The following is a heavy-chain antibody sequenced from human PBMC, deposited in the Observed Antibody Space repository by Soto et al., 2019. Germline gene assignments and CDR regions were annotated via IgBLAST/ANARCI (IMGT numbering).Heavy chain of an antibody. CDR3: ATMDQLGDY. V-gene: IGHV3-9*01. J-gene: IGHJ4*02. CDR2: ISWSSGNI. CDR1: GFTFDDYA. D-gene: IGHD2-2*01. Sequence: EVQLVESGGGLVQPGRSLRLSCAASGFTFDDYAMHWVRQAPGKGLEWVSGISWSSGNIGYADSVKGRFTISRDNAKNSLYLQMNSLRAEDTALYYCATMDQLGDYWGQGTLVTVSS.